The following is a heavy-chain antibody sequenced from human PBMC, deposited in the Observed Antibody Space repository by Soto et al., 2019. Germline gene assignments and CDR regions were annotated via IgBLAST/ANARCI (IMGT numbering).Heavy chain of an antibody. V-gene: IGHV4-30-4*01. D-gene: IGHD4-4*01. CDR3: ASARLHYRTIDF. CDR2: IYDSGAT. CDR1: GGSISSGDYC. J-gene: IGHJ4*02. Sequence: SETLSLTCTVSGGSISSGDYCWTWIRQPPGKGLEWIGYIYDSGATYDNPSLRNRLTISVDTSRNQFSLKLSFVTAADTAVYYCASARLHYRTIDFWGQGTLVTVSS.